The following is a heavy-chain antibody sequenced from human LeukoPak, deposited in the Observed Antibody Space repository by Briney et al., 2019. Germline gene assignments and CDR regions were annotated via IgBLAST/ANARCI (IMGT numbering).Heavy chain of an antibody. CDR3: ARDVGDIVTIPAAITVP. D-gene: IGHD2-2*01. CDR1: GYSFRSYG. V-gene: IGHV1-18*01. J-gene: IGHJ5*02. CDR2: ISGYNGNT. Sequence: ASVKVSCKGSGYSFRSYGINWVRQAPGQGLEWMEWISGYNGNTNYAQMVQGRVTMTTDTSTSTAYMELRSLRSDDTAMYYCARDVGDIVTIPAAITVPWGQGTLVTVSS.